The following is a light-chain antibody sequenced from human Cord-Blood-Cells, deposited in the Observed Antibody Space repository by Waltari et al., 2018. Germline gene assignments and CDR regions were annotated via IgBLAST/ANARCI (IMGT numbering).Light chain of an antibody. V-gene: IGKV1-5*01. CDR3: QQYNSYSWT. CDR2: DAS. CDR1: QSIRSR. J-gene: IGKJ1*01. Sequence: DIQMTQSPSNLSVSVCDTVTITCRASQSIRSRLAWYQQKPGKAPNLLIYDASSLESGVPSRFSGSGSGTEFTLTISSLQPDDFATYFCQQYNSYSWTFGQGTKVEIK.